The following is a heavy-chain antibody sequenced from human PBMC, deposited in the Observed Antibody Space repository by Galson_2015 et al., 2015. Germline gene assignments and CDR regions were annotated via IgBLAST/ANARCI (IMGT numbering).Heavy chain of an antibody. CDR2: ISSSSSYI. CDR3: ARDIGYEYSSSSGIYYFDY. J-gene: IGHJ4*02. V-gene: IGHV3-21*01. CDR1: GFTFSSYS. D-gene: IGHD6-6*01. Sequence: SLRLSCAASGFTFSSYSMNWVRQAPGKGLEWVSSISSSSSYIYYADSVKGRFTISRDNAKNSLYLQMNSLRAEDTAVYYCARDIGYEYSSSSGIYYFDYWGQGTLVTVSS.